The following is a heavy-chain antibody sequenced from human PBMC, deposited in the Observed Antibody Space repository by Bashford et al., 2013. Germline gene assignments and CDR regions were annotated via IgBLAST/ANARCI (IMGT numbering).Heavy chain of an antibody. CDR3: ARVRNADDYGDGMDV. Sequence: SVKVSCKASGGTFSSYAISWVRQAPGQGLEWMGRIIPILGIANYAQKFQGRVTITADKSTSTAYMELSSLRSEDTAVYYCARVRNADDYGDGMDVWGQGTTVTVSS. J-gene: IGHJ6*02. D-gene: IGHD4-17*01. V-gene: IGHV1-69*04. CDR1: GGTFSSYA. CDR2: IIPILGIA.